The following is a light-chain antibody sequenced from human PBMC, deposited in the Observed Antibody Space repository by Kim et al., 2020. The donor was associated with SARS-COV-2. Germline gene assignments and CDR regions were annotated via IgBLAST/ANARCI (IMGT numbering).Light chain of an antibody. CDR1: QSVSSN. Sequence: SVAPGERATLSCRASQSVSSNLAWYQQKPGQAPRLLIYGASTRATGIPARFSGSGSGTEFTLTISSLQSEDFAVYYCQQYNNWPYTFGQETKLEI. CDR2: GAS. V-gene: IGKV3-15*01. CDR3: QQYNNWPYT. J-gene: IGKJ2*01.